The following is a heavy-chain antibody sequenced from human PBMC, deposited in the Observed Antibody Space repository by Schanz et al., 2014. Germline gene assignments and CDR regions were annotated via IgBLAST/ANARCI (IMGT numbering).Heavy chain of an antibody. V-gene: IGHV4-39*07. J-gene: IGHJ4*01. D-gene: IGHD6-13*01. CDR3: ARGRQQLGSFDY. Sequence: QLQLQESGPGLVKPSETLSLTCTVSGGSISSSSYYWGWIRQPPGKGLEWIGHIFYTGYTYNNPSLGSRVTMSVETSKNQFSLNLSSVTAADTAVYYCARGRQQLGSFDYWGPGTLVSVSS. CDR2: IFYTGYT. CDR1: GGSISSSSYY.